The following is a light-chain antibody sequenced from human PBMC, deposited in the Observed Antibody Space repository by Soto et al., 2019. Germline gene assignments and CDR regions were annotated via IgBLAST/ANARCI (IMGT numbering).Light chain of an antibody. CDR1: QSVSSN. CDR2: GAS. Sequence: EIVMTQSPATLSVSPGERATLSCMASQSVSSNLAWYQQKPGQAPRLLIYGASTRATGIPARFSGSASGTEFPLTISRLPDEAFVDYYCQQYNNWPPLTFGGGTKVEIK. V-gene: IGKV3-15*01. CDR3: QQYNNWPPLT. J-gene: IGKJ4*01.